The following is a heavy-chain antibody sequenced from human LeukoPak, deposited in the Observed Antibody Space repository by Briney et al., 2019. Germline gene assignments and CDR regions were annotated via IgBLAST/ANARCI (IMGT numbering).Heavy chain of an antibody. D-gene: IGHD2-2*01. J-gene: IGHJ4*02. CDR3: ARFSWASKVFNS. V-gene: IGHV3-7*01. CDR2: IKQDGSEK. Sequence: GGSLRLSCAASGFTFSSYGMHWVRQAPGKGLEWVANIKQDGSEKYYVDSLKGRFTISRDNAKNSLFLQMNSLRAEDTAVYYCARFSWASKVFNSWGQGTLVTVSS. CDR1: GFTFSSYG.